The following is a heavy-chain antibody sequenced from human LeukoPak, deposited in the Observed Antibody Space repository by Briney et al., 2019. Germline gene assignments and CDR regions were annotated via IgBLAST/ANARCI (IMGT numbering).Heavy chain of an antibody. V-gene: IGHV3-7*01. CDR3: TVGNWGLDY. Sequence: QPGGSLRLSCEASGLDLSTFWMSWVRQAPGKGLEWVANIWQDGSAKYYVDSVKGRFTISRDNAKRSLYLQMNGLRAEDTAVYYCTVGNWGLDYWGQGTLVTVSS. D-gene: IGHD7-27*01. CDR1: GLDLSTFW. J-gene: IGHJ4*02. CDR2: IWQDGSAK.